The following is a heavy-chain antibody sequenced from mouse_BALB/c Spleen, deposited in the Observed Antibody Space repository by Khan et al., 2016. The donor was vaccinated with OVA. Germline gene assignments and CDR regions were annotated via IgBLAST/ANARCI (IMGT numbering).Heavy chain of an antibody. V-gene: IGHV3-2*02. CDR2: ISHSGST. D-gene: IGHD1-1*01. Sequence: EVQLVESGPGLVKPSQSLSLTCTVTGYSITSGYGWNWIRQFPGNKLEWMGYISHSGSTNYNPSLKSRIPITRDTSKNQFFLQLNSVTTEDTATYSCARTGRIKYWGQGTTLTVSS. CDR1: GYSITSGYG. CDR3: ARTGRIKY. J-gene: IGHJ2*01.